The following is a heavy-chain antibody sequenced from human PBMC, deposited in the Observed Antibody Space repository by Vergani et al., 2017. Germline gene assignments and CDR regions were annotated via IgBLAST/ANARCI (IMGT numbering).Heavy chain of an antibody. CDR3: AKEISGGPEYYFYYYGMDV. D-gene: IGHD6-19*01. CDR2: ISWDGGST. J-gene: IGHJ6*02. Sequence: EVQLVESGGVVVQPGGSLRLSCAASGFTFDDYTMHWVRKAQGKGMEWVSLISWDGGSTYYADSVKGRFTISRDNSKNSLYLQMNSLRTEDTALYYCAKEISGGPEYYFYYYGMDVWGQGTTVTVSS. CDR1: GFTFDDYT. V-gene: IGHV3-43*01.